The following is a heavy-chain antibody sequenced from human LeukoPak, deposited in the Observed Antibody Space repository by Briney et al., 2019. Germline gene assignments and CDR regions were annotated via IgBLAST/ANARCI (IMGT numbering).Heavy chain of an antibody. CDR1: GYTFTDCF. Sequence: ASVKVSCKASGYTFTDCFMHWVRQAPGQGLEWMGWINPHSGGTNYAEKFQGRVTMTRDTSISTAYVELNRLRSDDTAVYYCAGGGLPAFYYYMDVWGKGTTVTVSS. CDR2: INPHSGGT. V-gene: IGHV1-2*02. J-gene: IGHJ6*03. CDR3: AGGGLPAFYYYMDV. D-gene: IGHD1-26*01.